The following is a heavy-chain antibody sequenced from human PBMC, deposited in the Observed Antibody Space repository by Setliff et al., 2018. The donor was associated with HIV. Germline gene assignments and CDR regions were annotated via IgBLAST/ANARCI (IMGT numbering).Heavy chain of an antibody. CDR2: IYTSGST. D-gene: IGHD3-22*01. Sequence: LSLTCTVSGGSISSYYWSWIRQPPGKGLEWIGYIYTSGSTNYNPSLKSRVTISVDKSKNQFSLKLSSVPAADTAVYYCARGLSFYDPGGFDYWGQGSLVTVSS. CDR3: ARGLSFYDPGGFDY. CDR1: GGSISSYY. V-gene: IGHV4-4*09. J-gene: IGHJ4*02.